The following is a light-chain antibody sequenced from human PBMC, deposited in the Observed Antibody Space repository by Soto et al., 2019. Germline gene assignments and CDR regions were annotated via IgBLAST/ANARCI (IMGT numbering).Light chain of an antibody. V-gene: IGKV1-5*01. CDR3: QQYNTYSGYT. Sequence: DIQMTQSRSTLSASVLDRFTITCRASQSISSWLAWYQQKPGKAPKLLIYDASNLESGVPSRFSGSGSGTEFTLTISSLQPDDFATYYCQQYNTYSGYTFGQGTKVDIK. CDR1: QSISSW. CDR2: DAS. J-gene: IGKJ2*01.